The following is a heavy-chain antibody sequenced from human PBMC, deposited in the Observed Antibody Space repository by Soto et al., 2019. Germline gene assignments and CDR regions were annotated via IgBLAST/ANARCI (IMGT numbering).Heavy chain of an antibody. CDR1: GGSFSGYI. Sequence: SETLSLTCAVSGGSFSGYIWTWIRQTPGKGLQWIGQINHSGSSIYNPSLKNRVTISTMSNNKFSLELSSVTAADTAVYYCARTFSSSWANAFDIWGQGTMVT. D-gene: IGHD6-13*01. CDR2: INHSGSS. J-gene: IGHJ3*02. V-gene: IGHV4-34*01. CDR3: ARTFSSSWANAFDI.